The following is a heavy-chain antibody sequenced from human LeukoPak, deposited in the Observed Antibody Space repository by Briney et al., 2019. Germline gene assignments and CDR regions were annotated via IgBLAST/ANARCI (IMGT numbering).Heavy chain of an antibody. CDR2: INTDGSGT. CDR1: GFTFSSYS. Sequence: GGSLRLSCAASGFTFSSYSMNWVRQAPGKGLVWVSRINTDGSGTTYADSVKGRFTISRDNAKNTLYLQMNSLRAEDTAVYYCAREYSTSSGRAFDIWGRGTMVPVSS. D-gene: IGHD6-6*01. J-gene: IGHJ3*02. V-gene: IGHV3-74*01. CDR3: AREYSTSSGRAFDI.